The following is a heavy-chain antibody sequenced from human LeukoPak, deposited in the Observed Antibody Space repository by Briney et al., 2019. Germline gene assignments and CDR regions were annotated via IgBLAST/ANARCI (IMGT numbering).Heavy chain of an antibody. CDR3: ARDVDRWDDS. J-gene: IGHJ5*01. V-gene: IGHV3-7*01. Sequence: GGSLRLSCAASGFIFSDYWMTWVRQVPGKGLEWVANMNRDGSEKHYVDSVKGRFTISRDNANNLLFLQMNNLRAEDTAVYYCARDVDRWDDSWGQGILVTVSS. CDR1: GFIFSDYW. CDR2: MNRDGSEK. D-gene: IGHD1-26*01.